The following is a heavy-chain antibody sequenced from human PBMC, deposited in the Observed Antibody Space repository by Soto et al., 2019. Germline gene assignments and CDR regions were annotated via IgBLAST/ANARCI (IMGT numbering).Heavy chain of an antibody. V-gene: IGHV1-18*04. CDR2: ISAYNGNT. Sequence: ASVKVSCKASGYTFTSYGISWVRQAPGQGLEWMGWISAYNGNTNYAQKLQGRVTMTTDTSTSTAYMELRSLRSDDTAVYYCARDLKAYSSNYTLEGGRYYYGMDVWGQGTTVTVSS. CDR1: GYTFTSYG. D-gene: IGHD4-4*01. J-gene: IGHJ6*02. CDR3: ARDLKAYSSNYTLEGGRYYYGMDV.